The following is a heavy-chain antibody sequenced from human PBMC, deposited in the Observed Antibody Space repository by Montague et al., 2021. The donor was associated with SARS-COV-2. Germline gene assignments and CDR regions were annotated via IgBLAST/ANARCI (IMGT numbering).Heavy chain of an antibody. CDR3: ARNQGGYGTFDI. J-gene: IGHJ3*02. V-gene: IGHV3-11*01. Sequence: SLRLSCAASGFIFSDYYMTWIRQAPGKGLEWVSHISGSGSKTYYAESVMGRLTISRDTANNSVYLQMKFLGAEDTAVYYCARNQGGYGTFDIWGQGTTVTVSS. D-gene: IGHD5-12*01. CDR1: GFIFSDYY. CDR2: ISGSGSKT.